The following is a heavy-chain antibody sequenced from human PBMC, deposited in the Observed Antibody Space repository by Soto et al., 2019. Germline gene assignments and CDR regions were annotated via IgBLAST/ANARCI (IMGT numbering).Heavy chain of an antibody. J-gene: IGHJ4*02. V-gene: IGHV3-23*01. Sequence: EVQQLESGGGLVQPGESLRLSCAASGFTFSSYDMSWVRQAPGKGLEWVSVISGRDNSTYYADSVKGRFTISRDNSKNTLYLQMNSLRAEDTAVYYCAKRTSSSTFDYWGQGTLVTVST. CDR3: AKRTSSSTFDY. D-gene: IGHD6-6*01. CDR1: GFTFSSYD. CDR2: ISGRDNST.